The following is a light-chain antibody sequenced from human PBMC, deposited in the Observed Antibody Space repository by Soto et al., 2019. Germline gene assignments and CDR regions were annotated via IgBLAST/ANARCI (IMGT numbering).Light chain of an antibody. J-gene: IGKJ1*01. CDR2: DAS. V-gene: IGKV1-5*01. CDR3: QQYNSYQWT. CDR1: LPISNY. Sequence: DVKVSQSASTLSASVGDRVTITCRASLPISNYLAWYQQKPGKAPKLLIYDASSLESGVPSRFSGSGSGTEFTLTISSLQPDDFATYYCQQYNSYQWTFRQATRWLS.